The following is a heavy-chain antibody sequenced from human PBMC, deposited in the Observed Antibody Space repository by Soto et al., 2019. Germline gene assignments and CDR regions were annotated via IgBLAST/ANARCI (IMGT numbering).Heavy chain of an antibody. Sequence: ASVKVSCKASGYTFTYYHVHWVRQAPGQGLEWMGIINPYGGDTTYAQKFQGRVTMTRDTSTSTVYMELSSLRSEDTALYYCARATYTSGLLFYHDYWGQGALVTVSS. V-gene: IGHV1-46*01. J-gene: IGHJ4*02. CDR3: ARATYTSGLLFYHDY. CDR2: INPYGGDT. CDR1: GYTFTYYH. D-gene: IGHD5-18*01.